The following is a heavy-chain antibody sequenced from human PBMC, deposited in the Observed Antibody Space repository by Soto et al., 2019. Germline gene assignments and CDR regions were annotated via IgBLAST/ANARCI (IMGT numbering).Heavy chain of an antibody. V-gene: IGHV1-69*01. Sequence: QVHLEQSGAEVKKPGSSVKVSCKFSGGTFSSYVIIWVRQAPGQGLEWMGGIIPVSGTANYAQKFHGRVTISADAATNTAYMELSRVRFDDTAVYYCATVDRSVALVGWFDPWGQGTVVTVSS. CDR2: IIPVSGTA. J-gene: IGHJ5*02. CDR1: GGTFSSYV. D-gene: IGHD2-8*02. CDR3: ATVDRSVALVGWFDP.